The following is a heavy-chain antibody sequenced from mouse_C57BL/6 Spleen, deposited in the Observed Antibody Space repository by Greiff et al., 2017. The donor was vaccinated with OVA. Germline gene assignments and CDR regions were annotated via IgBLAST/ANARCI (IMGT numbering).Heavy chain of an antibody. Sequence: EVQLVESGGGLVKPGGSLKLSCAASGFTFSDYGMQWVRQAPEKGLEWVAYISSGSSTNYYADTVKGRFTISRDNAKNTLFLQMTSLRSEDTAMYYCARALTRGFDYWGQGTTLTVSS. J-gene: IGHJ2*01. CDR2: ISSGSSTN. V-gene: IGHV5-17*01. CDR3: ARALTRGFDY. D-gene: IGHD1-1*01. CDR1: GFTFSDYG.